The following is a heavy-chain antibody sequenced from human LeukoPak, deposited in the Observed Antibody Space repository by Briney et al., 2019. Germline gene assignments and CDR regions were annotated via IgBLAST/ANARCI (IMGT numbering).Heavy chain of an antibody. J-gene: IGHJ4*02. D-gene: IGHD2-21*01. CDR2: ISTSSNYI. CDR1: GFTFSSYS. V-gene: IGHV3-21*01. CDR3: ARTYYYDS. Sequence: PGGSLRLSCAASGFTFSSYSMNWVRLAPGKGLEWVSYISTSSNYIYYADSVKGRFTISRDNAKNSLYLQMNSLGAEDTAVYYCARTYYYDSWGQGTLVTVSS.